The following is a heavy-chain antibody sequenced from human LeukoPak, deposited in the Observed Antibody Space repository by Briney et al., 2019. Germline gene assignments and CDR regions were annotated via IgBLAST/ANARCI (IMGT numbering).Heavy chain of an antibody. Sequence: GGSLRLSCAASGFTFSSYAMHWVRQAPGKGLEWVSVIYSGGSTYYADSVKGRFTISRDNSKNTLYLQMNSLRAEDTAVYYCAINLPYYDILTGYYSMDVWGQGTTVTVSS. CDR3: AINLPYYDILTGYYSMDV. D-gene: IGHD3-9*01. J-gene: IGHJ6*02. CDR1: GFTFSSYA. CDR2: IYSGGST. V-gene: IGHV3-66*01.